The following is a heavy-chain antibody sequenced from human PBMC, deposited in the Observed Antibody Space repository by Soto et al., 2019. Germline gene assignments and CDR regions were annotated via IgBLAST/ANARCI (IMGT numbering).Heavy chain of an antibody. CDR1: GFNFSSYA. CDR3: AKDGGSVCSGGTCYFQAPDY. D-gene: IGHD2-15*01. Sequence: PGGSLRLSCAASGFNFSSYAMSWVRQAPGKGLEWVSGIDGSGRNTYYADSVKGRFTISRDNSKNTLSVQMNGLRVEDTALYYCAKDGGSVCSGGTCYFQAPDYWGQGTLVTVSS. V-gene: IGHV3-23*01. J-gene: IGHJ4*02. CDR2: IDGSGRNT.